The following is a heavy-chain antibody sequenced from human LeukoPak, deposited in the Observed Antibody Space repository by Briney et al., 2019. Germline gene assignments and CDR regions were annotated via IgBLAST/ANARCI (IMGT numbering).Heavy chain of an antibody. V-gene: IGHV3-30*04. CDR3: ARANGWSGNYFDY. J-gene: IGHJ4*02. D-gene: IGHD6-19*01. CDR2: ISYDGRTK. CDR1: GFTFNTYA. Sequence: GGSLRLSCAASGFTFNTYAMHWVRQAPGMGLEWVAVISYDGRTKYYRDSVTGRFTVSRDNSKNTLYVQMNSLRAEDTAVYYCARANGWSGNYFDYWGQGTLVTVSS.